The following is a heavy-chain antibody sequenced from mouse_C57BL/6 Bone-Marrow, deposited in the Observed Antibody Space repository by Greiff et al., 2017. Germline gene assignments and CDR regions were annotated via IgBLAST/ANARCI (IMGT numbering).Heavy chain of an antibody. V-gene: IGHV5-4*03. J-gene: IGHJ1*03. Sequence: EVMLVESGGGLVKPGGSLKLSCAASGFTFSSYAMSWVRQTPEKRLEWVATISDGGSYTYYPDNVKGRFTISRDNAKNNLYLQMSHLKSEDTAMXYCARARLRHWYFDVWGTGTTVTVSS. CDR2: ISDGGSYT. CDR3: ARARLRHWYFDV. D-gene: IGHD2-4*01. CDR1: GFTFSSYA.